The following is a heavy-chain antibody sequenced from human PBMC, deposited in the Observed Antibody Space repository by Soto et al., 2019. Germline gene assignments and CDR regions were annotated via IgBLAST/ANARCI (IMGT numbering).Heavy chain of an antibody. J-gene: IGHJ4*02. V-gene: IGHV3-23*01. CDR3: AKADYSYSWAPGDY. CDR1: GFTFSSYS. CDR2: ISGSGDTT. Sequence: PGGSLRLSCAASGFTFSSYSRNWVRQAPGKGLEWVSSISGSGDTTYYADSVKGRFTISRDNSKNTLYLQMNSLRVEDTALYYCAKADYSYSWAPGDYWGQGTLVTVSS. D-gene: IGHD6-13*01.